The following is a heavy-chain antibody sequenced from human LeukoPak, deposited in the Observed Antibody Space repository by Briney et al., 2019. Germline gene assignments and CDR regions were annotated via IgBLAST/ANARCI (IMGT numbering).Heavy chain of an antibody. D-gene: IGHD2-21*02. J-gene: IGHJ4*02. V-gene: IGHV3-30*02. CDR2: IRYSGSNQ. CDR3: ARDLFCGGDCYSGY. Sequence: PGGSLRLSCAASGFTFSDYGMDWVRQAPGRGLEWVAFIRYSGSNQYYADSVKGRFTISRDNSKNTLYLQMNSLRPEDTAVYYCARDLFCGGDCYSGYWGQGTLVTVSS. CDR1: GFTFSDYG.